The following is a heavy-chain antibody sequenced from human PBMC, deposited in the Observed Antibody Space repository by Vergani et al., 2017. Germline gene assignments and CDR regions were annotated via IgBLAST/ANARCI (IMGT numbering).Heavy chain of an antibody. CDR3: ARRSLFGDCSGGSCYSGWFDP. V-gene: IGHV5-51*01. D-gene: IGHD2-15*01. CDR1: GYSFTSYW. J-gene: IGHJ5*02. CDR2: IYPGDSDT. Sequence: EVQLVQSGAEVKKPGESLKISCKGSGYSFTSYWIGWVRQMPGKGLEWMGIIYPGDSDTRYSPSFQGQVTISADKSISTAYLQWSSRKASDTAMYYWARRSLFGDCSGGSCYSGWFDPWGQGTLVTVSS.